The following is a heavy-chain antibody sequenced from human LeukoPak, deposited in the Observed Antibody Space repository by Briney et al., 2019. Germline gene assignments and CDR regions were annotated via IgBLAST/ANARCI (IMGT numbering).Heavy chain of an antibody. V-gene: IGHV3-7*03. Sequence: GGSLRLSCAASGFTFSNYWMSWVRQAPGKGLEWVANIKQDGSEKYYVDSVKGRFTISRDDANNSLYLQMNSLRAEDTAVHYCARKAYGMDVWGKGTTVTVSS. CDR2: IKQDGSEK. CDR1: GFTFSNYW. J-gene: IGHJ6*04. CDR3: ARKAYGMDV.